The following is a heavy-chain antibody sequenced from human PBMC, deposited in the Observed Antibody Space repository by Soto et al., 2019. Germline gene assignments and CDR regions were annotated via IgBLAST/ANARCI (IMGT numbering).Heavy chain of an antibody. D-gene: IGHD2-2*01. Sequence: PSETLSLTCAVYGGSFSGYYWSWIRQPPGKGLEWIGKINHSGSTNYNPSLKSRVTISVDTSKNQFSLKLSSVTAADTAVYYCARERGYCSSTSCFLYPPNYYYYYMDVWGKGTTVTVSS. J-gene: IGHJ6*03. V-gene: IGHV4-34*01. CDR2: INHSGST. CDR1: GGSFSGYY. CDR3: ARERGYCSSTSCFLYPPNYYYYYMDV.